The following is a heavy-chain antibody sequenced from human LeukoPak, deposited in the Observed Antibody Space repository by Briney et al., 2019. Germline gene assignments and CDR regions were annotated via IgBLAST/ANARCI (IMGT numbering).Heavy chain of an antibody. V-gene: IGHV3-33*01. CDR2: IWSDGSKE. CDR1: GFTFSTSG. CDR3: ARVFCTGGSCYGPFDY. Sequence: GGSLRLSCAASGFTFSTSGIHWVRQAPGRGLEWVAVIWSDGSKEYYADSVKGRFSISRDNSRNTVYVQMNSLRAEDTAMYYCARVFCTGGSCYGPFDYWGQGTLVTVSS. D-gene: IGHD2-15*01. J-gene: IGHJ4*02.